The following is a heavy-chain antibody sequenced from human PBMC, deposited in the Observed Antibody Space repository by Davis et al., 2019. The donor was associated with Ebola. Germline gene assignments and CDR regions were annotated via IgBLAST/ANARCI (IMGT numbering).Heavy chain of an antibody. CDR1: GYSINRGFT. J-gene: IGHJ4*02. CDR2: IYHSGST. V-gene: IGHV4-38-2*02. D-gene: IGHD5-12*01. Sequence: MPSETLSLTCTVSGYSINRGFTWGWIRQPPGKGLEWIGSIYHSGSTNYSPSLKSRVTISADTSISTAYLQWSSLKASDTAMYYCARTGKRSMVATALWGQGTLVTVSS. CDR3: ARTGKRSMVATAL.